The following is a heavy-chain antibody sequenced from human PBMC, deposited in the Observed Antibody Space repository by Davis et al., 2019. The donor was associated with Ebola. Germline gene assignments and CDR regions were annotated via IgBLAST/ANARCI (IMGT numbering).Heavy chain of an antibody. D-gene: IGHD6-13*01. J-gene: IGHJ3*01. CDR2: VYPDDSET. V-gene: IGHV5-51*01. Sequence: GESLKISCKRSGHTFSTYWIAWVRQLPGKGLEWMGIVYPDDSETRYGPSFQGQVTLSGDKSLNTAYLQWNSLKTSDTATYYCATSSSVDAFDVWGQGTIVTVSS. CDR1: GHTFSTYW. CDR3: ATSSSVDAFDV.